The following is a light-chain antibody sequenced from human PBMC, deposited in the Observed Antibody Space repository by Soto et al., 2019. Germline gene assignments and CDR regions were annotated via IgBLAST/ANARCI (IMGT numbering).Light chain of an antibody. CDR2: DVS. Sequence: QSALTQPASVSGSPGQSITISCTGTSSDVGGYNYVSWYQQHPGKAPKLMIYDVSNRPSGVSNRFSGSKSGNTASLTISGLQAEDEADYYCSSDTSSILFSGGTQLTVL. J-gene: IGLJ2*01. V-gene: IGLV2-14*01. CDR3: SSDTSSIL. CDR1: SSDVGGYNY.